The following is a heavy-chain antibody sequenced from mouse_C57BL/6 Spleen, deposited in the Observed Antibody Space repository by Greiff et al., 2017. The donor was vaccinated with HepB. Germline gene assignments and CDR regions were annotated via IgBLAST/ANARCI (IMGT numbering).Heavy chain of an antibody. CDR1: GYTFTSYW. CDR2: IDPSDSET. J-gene: IGHJ2*01. D-gene: IGHD1-1*01. Sequence: QVQLQQPGAELVRPGSSVKLSCKASGYTFTSYWMHWVKQRPIQGLEWIGNIDPSDSETHYNQKFKDKATLTVDKSSSTAYMQLSSLTSEDSAVYYCARRGLITTVVTPFDYWGQGTTLTVSS. CDR3: ARRGLITTVVTPFDY. V-gene: IGHV1-52*01.